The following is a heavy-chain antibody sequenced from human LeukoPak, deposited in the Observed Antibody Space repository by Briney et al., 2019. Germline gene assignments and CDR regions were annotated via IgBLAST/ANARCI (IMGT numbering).Heavy chain of an antibody. V-gene: IGHV5-51*01. D-gene: IGHD2-2*01. CDR1: GYSFTNYW. CDR3: ARRDGYCSSTSCYAVYYYGMDV. CDR2: IYPGDSDT. Sequence: GESLKISCKGSGYSFTNYWIGWVRQMPGKGLEWMGIIYPGDSDTTYSPSFQGQVTISADKSISTAYLQWSSLKASDTAMYYCARRDGYCSSTSCYAVYYYGMDVWGQGTTVTVSS. J-gene: IGHJ6*02.